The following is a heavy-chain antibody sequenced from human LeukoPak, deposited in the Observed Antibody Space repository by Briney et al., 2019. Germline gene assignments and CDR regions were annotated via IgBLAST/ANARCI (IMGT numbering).Heavy chain of an antibody. CDR1: GGSISSDNYY. D-gene: IGHD5-18*01. V-gene: IGHV4-61*02. CDR3: ARIARIQLWSAPLD. Sequence: PSETLSLTCTVSGGSISSDNYYWSWIRQPAGKGLEWIGRIYTSGSTNYNPSLKSRVTISVDTSKNQFSLKLSSVTAAGTAVYYCARIARIQLWSAPLDWGQGTLVTVSS. J-gene: IGHJ4*02. CDR2: IYTSGST.